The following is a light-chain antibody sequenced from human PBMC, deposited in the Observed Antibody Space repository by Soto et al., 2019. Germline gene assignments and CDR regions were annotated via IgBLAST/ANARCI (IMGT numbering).Light chain of an antibody. CDR3: QQYHSRAFT. V-gene: IGKV4-1*01. J-gene: IGKJ5*01. CDR2: WAS. Sequence: DFVMTQSPDSLAVSLGEGAAINCRSSQSVLSRCNNKNYLAWYQQKPGQPPKLLIYWASTRESVVPDRFSGSGSGTDFTLTISSLQAEDVALYCWQQYHSRAFTFGQGTRLESK. CDR1: QSVLSRCNNKNY.